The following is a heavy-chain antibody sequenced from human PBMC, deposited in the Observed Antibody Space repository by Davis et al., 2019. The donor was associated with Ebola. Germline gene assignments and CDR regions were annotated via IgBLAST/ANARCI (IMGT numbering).Heavy chain of an antibody. CDR3: TITYGSGSYLSDY. CDR2: ISYDGSNK. Sequence: GESLKISCAASGFTFSSYGMHWVRQAPGKGLEWVAVISYDGSNKYYADSVKGRFTISRDDSKNTAYLQMNSLKTEDTAVYYCTITYGSGSYLSDYWGQGTLVTVSS. J-gene: IGHJ4*02. CDR1: GFTFSSYG. D-gene: IGHD3-10*01. V-gene: IGHV3-30*03.